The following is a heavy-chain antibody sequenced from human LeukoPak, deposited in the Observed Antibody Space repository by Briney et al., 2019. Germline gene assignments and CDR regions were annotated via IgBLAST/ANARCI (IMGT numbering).Heavy chain of an antibody. CDR3: AKDLDYYGSGSPDY. J-gene: IGHJ4*02. CDR1: GFTFSSYA. Sequence: GGSLRLSCAASGFTFSSYAMSWVRQAPGKGLEWVSAISGSGGSTYYADSVKGRFTISRDNSKNTLYLQMNSLRAEDTAVYYCAKDLDYYGSGSPDYWGQGTPVTVSS. D-gene: IGHD3-10*01. V-gene: IGHV3-23*01. CDR2: ISGSGGST.